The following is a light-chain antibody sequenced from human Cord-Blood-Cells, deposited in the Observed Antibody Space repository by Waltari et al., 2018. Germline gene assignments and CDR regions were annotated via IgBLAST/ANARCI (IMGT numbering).Light chain of an antibody. CDR1: QSVSSSY. CDR2: GAS. J-gene: IGKJ2*01. V-gene: IGKV3-20*01. Sequence: EIVLTQSPGTLSLSPGERATLSCRASQSVSSSYFAWYQQKPGQAPRLLIYGASSRATGIPDRFSGSGSGTDFTLTSSRLEPEDFAVYYCQQYGSSSYTFGQGTKLEIK. CDR3: QQYGSSSYT.